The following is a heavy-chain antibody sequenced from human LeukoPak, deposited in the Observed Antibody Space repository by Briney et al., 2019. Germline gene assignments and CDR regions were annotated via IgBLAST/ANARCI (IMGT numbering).Heavy chain of an antibody. V-gene: IGHV4-39*07. CDR3: ARGRAPGPMVRGVINAFDI. Sequence: ASETLSLTCTVSGGSISSSSYYWGWIRQPPGKGLEWIGSIYYSGSTYYNPSLKSRVTISVDTSKNQFSLKLSSVTAADTAVYYCARGRAPGPMVRGVINAFDIWGQGTMVTVSS. D-gene: IGHD3-10*01. J-gene: IGHJ3*02. CDR1: GGSISSSSYY. CDR2: IYYSGST.